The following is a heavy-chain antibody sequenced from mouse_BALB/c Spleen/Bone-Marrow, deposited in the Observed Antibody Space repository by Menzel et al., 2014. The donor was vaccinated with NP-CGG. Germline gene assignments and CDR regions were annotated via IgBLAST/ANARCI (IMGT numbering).Heavy chain of an antibody. CDR1: GYTFTSYV. Sequence: VQLQQSGPELVKPGASVKMSSKASGYTFTSYVMHWVKQKPGQGLEWIGYINPYNDGTKYNEKFKGKATLTSDKSSSTAYTELSSLTSEDSAVYYCASPYYRYDGFAYWGQGTLATVSA. D-gene: IGHD2-14*01. V-gene: IGHV1-14*01. CDR2: INPYNDGT. J-gene: IGHJ3*01. CDR3: ASPYYRYDGFAY.